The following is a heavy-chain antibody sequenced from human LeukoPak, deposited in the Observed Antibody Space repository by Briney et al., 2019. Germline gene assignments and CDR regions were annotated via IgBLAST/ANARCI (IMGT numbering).Heavy chain of an antibody. CDR2: ISGTTDTT. J-gene: IGHJ4*02. D-gene: IGHD5-18*01. CDR3: AKDGGDSYGHELFDY. Sequence: PGGSLRLSCAGSGFTLSNYAMSWVRQAPGKGLEWVSLISGTTDTTYYADFVKGRFTISRDNSKNTLYLQMNSLRAEDTAVYYCAKDGGDSYGHELFDYRGQGTLVTVSS. V-gene: IGHV3-23*01. CDR1: GFTLSNYA.